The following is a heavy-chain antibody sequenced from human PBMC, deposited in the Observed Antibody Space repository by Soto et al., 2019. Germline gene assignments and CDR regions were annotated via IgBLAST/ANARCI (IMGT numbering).Heavy chain of an antibody. D-gene: IGHD3-10*01. CDR1: GFSFSNFG. J-gene: IGHJ5*02. Sequence: QVRLVESGGGVVQPGRSLRLSCAASGFSFSNFGMHWVRQAPGKGLEWVAVVSYDGNNEDYADSVKGRFTISRDNSKNTLYLQMNSLRSEDTAVYYCSKAMGSGSYYNANWFDPWGQGTLVTVSS. V-gene: IGHV3-30*18. CDR2: VSYDGNNE. CDR3: SKAMGSGSYYNANWFDP.